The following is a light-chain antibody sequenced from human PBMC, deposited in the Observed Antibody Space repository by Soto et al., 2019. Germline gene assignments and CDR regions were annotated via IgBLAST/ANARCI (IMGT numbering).Light chain of an antibody. V-gene: IGKV3-11*01. Sequence: EIVMTQSPAALSVSPGERATLSCRATQSVSSYLAWYQQKPGQAPRLLXYDASNRATGIPARFSGSGSGTDFTLTISSLEPEDFAVYYCQQRSNWPPIFGQGTRLEIK. CDR3: QQRSNWPPI. CDR2: DAS. CDR1: QSVSSY. J-gene: IGKJ5*01.